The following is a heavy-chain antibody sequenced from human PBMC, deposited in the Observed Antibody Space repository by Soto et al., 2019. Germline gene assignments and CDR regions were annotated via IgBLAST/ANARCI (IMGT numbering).Heavy chain of an antibody. V-gene: IGHV1-18*01. CDR2: INGDNGKT. J-gene: IGHJ4*02. CDR1: GYTFTSHG. D-gene: IGHD3-9*01. Sequence: QIQLVHSGPEVKKTGASVKVSCKASGYTFTSHGISWVRQAPGQGLEWMGWINGDNGKTDYAPKFQGRVIMTTQTAATTAYMELRSLRPDDTAVYFCARRDDILTGYYSFWGQGTLVTVSA. CDR3: ARRDDILTGYYSF.